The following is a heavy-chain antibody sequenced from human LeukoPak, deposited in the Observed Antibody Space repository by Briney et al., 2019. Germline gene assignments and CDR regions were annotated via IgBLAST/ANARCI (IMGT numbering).Heavy chain of an antibody. CDR2: IDPAGSQK. CDR1: QFTFNGSW. J-gene: IGHJ4*02. CDR3: AIWTSGNY. D-gene: IGHD1-1*01. V-gene: IGHV3-7*01. Sequence: PGGSLRLSCADSQFTFNGSWMNWVRQAPGKGLEWVANIDPAGSQKRYVDSVRGRFTISKDNPRASLYLHMHSLRAEDTAIYYCAIWTSGNYWGQGTIVTVSS.